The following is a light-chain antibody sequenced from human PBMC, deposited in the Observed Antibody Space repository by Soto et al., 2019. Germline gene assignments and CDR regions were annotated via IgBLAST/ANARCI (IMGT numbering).Light chain of an antibody. Sequence: QSALTQPPSVSASPGQSVTIPCTATSSDVGAYNRVSWYQQYPGTPPKLMISEVNNRPSGVPDRFSGSKSGNTASLTISGLQAEDEADYYCSSYAGSSNVFGTGTKLTVL. V-gene: IGLV2-18*02. J-gene: IGLJ1*01. CDR1: SSDVGAYNR. CDR3: SSYAGSSNV. CDR2: EVN.